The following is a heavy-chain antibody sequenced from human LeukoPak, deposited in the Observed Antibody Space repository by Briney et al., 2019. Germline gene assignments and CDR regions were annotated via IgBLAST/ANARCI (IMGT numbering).Heavy chain of an antibody. Sequence: PGGSLRLSCAASGFTFSSYAMHWVRQAPGKGLEWVAVISYDGSNKYYADSVKGRFTISRDNSKNTLYLQMNSLRAEDTALYYCAKHLWRDLLWFGEGYYFGSWGQGTLVTVSS. CDR2: ISYDGSNK. CDR3: AKHLWRDLLWFGEGYYFGS. CDR1: GFTFSSYA. V-gene: IGHV3-30-3*02. D-gene: IGHD3-10*01. J-gene: IGHJ4*02.